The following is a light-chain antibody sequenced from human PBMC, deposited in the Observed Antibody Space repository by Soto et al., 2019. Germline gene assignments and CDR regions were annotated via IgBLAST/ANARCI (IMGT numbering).Light chain of an antibody. J-gene: IGKJ2*03. V-gene: IGKV1-5*01. CDR1: QSISSY. CDR3: QQYNAYYS. Sequence: DIQMTQSPSSLSASVGDRVTITCRASQSISSYLNWYQQKPGKAPKLLIYDASTLQGGVPSRFSGTGSGTEFTLTISSLQPEDFATYYCQQYNAYYSFGQGTKVDIK. CDR2: DAS.